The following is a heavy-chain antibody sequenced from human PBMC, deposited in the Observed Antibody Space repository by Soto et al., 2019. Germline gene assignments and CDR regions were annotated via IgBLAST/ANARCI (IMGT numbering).Heavy chain of an antibody. J-gene: IGHJ3*02. CDR2: IYWDDDK. V-gene: IGHV2-5*02. Sequence: QITLKESGPTLVKPTQTLTLTCTFSGFSLSHSGVGVGWIRQPPGKALEWLALIYWDDDKRYSPSLKSRLTITKVTSKQQGVLTMTNIHPQETATYYNAHRLPYYDILTCYYPMNDAVDIRGQGTMVTLSS. D-gene: IGHD3-9*01. CDR1: GFSLSHSGVG. CDR3: AHRLPYYDILTCYYPMNDAVDI.